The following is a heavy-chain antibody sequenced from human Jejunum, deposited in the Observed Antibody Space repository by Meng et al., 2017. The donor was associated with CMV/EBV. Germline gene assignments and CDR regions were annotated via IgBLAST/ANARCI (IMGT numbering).Heavy chain of an antibody. D-gene: IGHD1-26*01. V-gene: IGHV3-11*01. CDR1: GSSSSDYY. J-gene: IGHJ4*02. CDR3: ARLGQFDY. CDR2: TAGRSTII. Sequence: SGVASGSSSSDYYMRWVRQAPGRRMYWIAYTAGRSTIIFYADSVKGRFTVSSDNANNLLFLAITSLGAEATALYYCARLGQFDYWGRGVLVTVSS.